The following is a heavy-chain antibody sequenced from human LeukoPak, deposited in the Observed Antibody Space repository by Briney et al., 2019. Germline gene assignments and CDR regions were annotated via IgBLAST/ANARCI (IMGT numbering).Heavy chain of an antibody. J-gene: IGHJ4*02. CDR2: ISGSGGST. D-gene: IGHD3-3*01. CDR3: AKDLTMTPYYFDY. Sequence: PGGSLRLSCAACVFTFSSYAMRWVRQAPGKGLEWGSAISGSGGSTYYADSVKGRFTISRDNSKNTLYLQMNSLIAEDTAVYYCAKDLTMTPYYFDYWGQGTLVTVSS. CDR1: VFTFSSYA. V-gene: IGHV3-23*01.